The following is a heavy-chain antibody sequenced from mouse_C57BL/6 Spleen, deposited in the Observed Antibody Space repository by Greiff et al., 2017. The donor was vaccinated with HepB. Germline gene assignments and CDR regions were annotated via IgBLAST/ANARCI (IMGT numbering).Heavy chain of an antibody. CDR2: IYPGDGDT. Sequence: QVQLQQSGAELVKPGASVKISCKASGYAFSSYWMNWVKQRPGKGLEWIGQIYPGDGDTNYNGKFKGKATLTADKSSSTAYMQLSSLTSEDSAVYFCARSRYYGSSYYFDYGGQGTTLTVSS. CDR3: ARSRYYGSSYYFDY. D-gene: IGHD1-1*01. CDR1: GYAFSSYW. V-gene: IGHV1-80*01. J-gene: IGHJ2*01.